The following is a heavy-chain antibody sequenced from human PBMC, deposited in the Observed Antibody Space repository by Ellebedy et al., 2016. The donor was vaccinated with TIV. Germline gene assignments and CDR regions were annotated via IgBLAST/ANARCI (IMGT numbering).Heavy chain of an antibody. J-gene: IGHJ4*02. Sequence: GESLKISCKGSGYTFTKYWIGWVRQMPGKGLEWMGIIYPYDSDTTYSPSFQGQVTMSVDKSISAAFLQWNSLKVSDTAIYYCARRSSAGKEFDYWGQGTLVTVSS. V-gene: IGHV5-51*01. CDR2: IYPYDSDT. CDR1: GYTFTKYW. D-gene: IGHD6-13*01. CDR3: ARRSSAGKEFDY.